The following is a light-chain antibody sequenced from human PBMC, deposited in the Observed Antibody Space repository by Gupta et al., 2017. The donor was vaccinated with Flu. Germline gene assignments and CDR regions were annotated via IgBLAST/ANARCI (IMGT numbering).Light chain of an antibody. V-gene: IGLV3-25*01. Sequence: GQTANITWCGDKLGRKYGHWYQQKPGQAPVLVIYEDSERPSGIPERFSGSNSGTTVTLTISRVEAGDEADYYCQAWAGSGDYSAFGGGTKVTVL. CDR2: EDS. CDR1: KLGRKY. CDR3: QAWAGSGDYSA. J-gene: IGLJ3*02.